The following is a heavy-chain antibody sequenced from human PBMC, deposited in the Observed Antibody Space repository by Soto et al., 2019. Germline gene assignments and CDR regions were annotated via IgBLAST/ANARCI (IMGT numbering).Heavy chain of an antibody. CDR2: INPKTAAT. CDR3: ARIKWGLDYYSGMDV. Sequence: QVQLVQSGAEVRKSGASVKVSCKASGYTFSDYCIQWLRQAPGQGLEWVAWINPKTAATNYAKKFQDRVTVTSDTSFSTASLELTRLRPDDTALYYCARIKWGLDYYSGMDVWGQGPAVSVSS. D-gene: IGHD1-26*01. J-gene: IGHJ6*02. CDR1: GYTFSDYC. V-gene: IGHV1-2*02.